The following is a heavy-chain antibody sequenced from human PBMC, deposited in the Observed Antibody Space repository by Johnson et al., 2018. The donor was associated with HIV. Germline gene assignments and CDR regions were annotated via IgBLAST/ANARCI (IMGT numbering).Heavy chain of an antibody. Sequence: VQLVESGGGVVPPGGSLRLSCAASGFTFSDYYMSWVRQAPGKGLEWVSGINWNGGSTGYADSVQGRFTISRDNAKNSLYLQMNSLRAEDTAVYYCATRRRTQQWLLRSAFDIWGQGTMVTVS. V-gene: IGHV3-20*04. J-gene: IGHJ3*02. D-gene: IGHD6-19*01. CDR2: INWNGGST. CDR1: GFTFSDYY. CDR3: ATRRRTQQWLLRSAFDI.